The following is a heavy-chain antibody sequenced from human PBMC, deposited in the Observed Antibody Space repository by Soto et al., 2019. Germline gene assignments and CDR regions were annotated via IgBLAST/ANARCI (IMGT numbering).Heavy chain of an antibody. CDR1: GGTFSSYA. D-gene: IGHD1-26*01. CDR2: IIPIFGTA. J-gene: IGHJ4*02. Sequence: SVKVSCKASGGTFSSYAISWVRQAPGQGLEWMGGIIPIFGTANYAQKFQGRVTITADESTSTAYMELSSLRSEDTAVYYCARDNRKMEWELPTYYSDYRGKVTRGTVSS. CDR3: ARDNRKMEWELPTYYSDY. V-gene: IGHV1-69*13.